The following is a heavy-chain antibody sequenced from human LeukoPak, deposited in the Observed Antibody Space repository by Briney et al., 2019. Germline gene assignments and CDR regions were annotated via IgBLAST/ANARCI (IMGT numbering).Heavy chain of an antibody. D-gene: IGHD3-22*01. CDR1: GGSITNFY. Sequence: SETLSLTCTVSGGSITNFYWSWIRQAPGKGLEWIGYNHNSGSTDYNPSLKGRVTISVDTSKNQLSLKLSSVTAADTAVYYCAREMNYYDSTGYYLHYLDYWGQGTLVTVSS. V-gene: IGHV4-59*01. CDR3: AREMNYYDSTGYYLHYLDY. CDR2: NHNSGST. J-gene: IGHJ4*02.